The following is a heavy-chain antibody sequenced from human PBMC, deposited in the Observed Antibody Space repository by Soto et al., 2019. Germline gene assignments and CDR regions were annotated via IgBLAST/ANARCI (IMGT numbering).Heavy chain of an antibody. D-gene: IGHD6-19*01. CDR3: ARHTGYSSGKRWFDP. V-gene: IGHV4-39*01. CDR2: IYYSGST. Sequence: SETLSLTCTVSGGSISSGSYFWGWIRQPPGKGLEWIGSIYYSGSTSYNPSLRSRVTMSADTSKNQFSLKLSSVSAADTAVYYCARHTGYSSGKRWFDPWGQGTLVTVSS. CDR1: GGSISSGSYF. J-gene: IGHJ5*02.